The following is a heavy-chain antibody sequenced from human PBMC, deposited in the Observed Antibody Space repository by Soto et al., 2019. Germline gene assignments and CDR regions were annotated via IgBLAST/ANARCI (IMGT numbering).Heavy chain of an antibody. Sequence: QVQLQESGPGLVKPSQTLSLTCTVSGGSISSGGYYWSWIRQHPGKGLEWIGYIYYSGSTYYNPSLKRRVTISIDTSKNKFSLKLSSVTAADKAVYYCARGDHYDFWSGFNDAFDIWGQGTMVTVSS. CDR2: IYYSGST. CDR1: GGSISSGGYY. D-gene: IGHD3-3*01. J-gene: IGHJ3*02. V-gene: IGHV4-31*03. CDR3: ARGDHYDFWSGFNDAFDI.